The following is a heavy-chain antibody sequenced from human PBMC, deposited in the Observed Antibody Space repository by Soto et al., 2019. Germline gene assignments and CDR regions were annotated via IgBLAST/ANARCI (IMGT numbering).Heavy chain of an antibody. J-gene: IGHJ4*02. V-gene: IGHV4-31*03. Sequence: QVQLQESGPGLVKPSQTLSLTCTVSGGSISSGGYYWSWIRQHPGKGLEWIGYIYYSGSTYYNPALKSRVTISVDTSKNQFSLKLSSVTAADTAVYYCARGRGRDGLRTPLFYWGQGTLVTVSS. CDR1: GGSISSGGYY. D-gene: IGHD4-17*01. CDR3: ARGRGRDGLRTPLFY. CDR2: IYYSGST.